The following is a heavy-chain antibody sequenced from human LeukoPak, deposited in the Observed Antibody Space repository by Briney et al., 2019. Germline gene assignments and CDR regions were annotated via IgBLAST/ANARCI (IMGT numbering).Heavy chain of an antibody. CDR1: GYTFTSYY. CDR3: AREWGTYYFDY. V-gene: IGHV1-46*01. Sequence: GASVKVSCKASGYTFTSYYMHWVRQAPGQGLEWMGIINPSGGSTSYAQKFQGRVTMTRDTSTSTVYMELSSLRSEDTAVYYRAREWGTYYFDYWGQGTLVTVSS. CDR2: INPSGGST. J-gene: IGHJ4*02. D-gene: IGHD3-16*01.